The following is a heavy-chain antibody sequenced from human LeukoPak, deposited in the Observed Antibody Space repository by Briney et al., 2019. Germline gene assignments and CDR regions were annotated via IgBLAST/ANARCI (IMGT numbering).Heavy chain of an antibody. V-gene: IGHV4-59*01. CDR3: ARGSYSPDFDY. CDR2: IYYSGST. J-gene: IGHJ4*02. CDR1: GGSIGSYY. Sequence: PSETLSLTCTVSGGSIGSYYWSWIRQPPGKGLEWIGYIYYSGSTNYNPSLKSRVTISVDTSKNQFSLKLSSVTAADTAVYYCARGSYSPDFDYWGQGTLVTVSS. D-gene: IGHD5-18*01.